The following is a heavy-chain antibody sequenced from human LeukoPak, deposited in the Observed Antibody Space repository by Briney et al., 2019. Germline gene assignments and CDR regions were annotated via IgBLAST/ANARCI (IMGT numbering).Heavy chain of an antibody. V-gene: IGHV3-48*03. D-gene: IGHD3-22*01. J-gene: IGHJ6*02. CDR3: ARSSRYYYDGSGMDV. CDR2: ISSSGSTI. CDR1: GFTFSSYE. Sequence: GGSLRLSCAASGFTFSSYEMNWVRQAPGKGLEWVSYISSSGSTIYYADSVKGRFTISRDNAKNSLYLQMNSLRAEDTAVYYCARSSRYYYDGSGMDVWGQGTTVTVSS.